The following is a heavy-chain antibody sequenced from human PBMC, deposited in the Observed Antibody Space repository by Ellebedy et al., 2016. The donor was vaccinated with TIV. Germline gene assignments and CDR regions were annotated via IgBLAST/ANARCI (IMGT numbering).Heavy chain of an antibody. Sequence: SVKVSXXASGDTFNNYAISWVRQAPGQGLEWMGGTIPVLGVVTYAQKFQGRVTIAADESTSTVYLDLSSLISEDTAVYYCARGADRYCTGGKCYRDFDSWGQGTLVTVPS. V-gene: IGHV1-69*10. CDR2: TIPVLGVV. J-gene: IGHJ5*01. CDR3: ARGADRYCTGGKCYRDFDS. CDR1: GDTFNNYA. D-gene: IGHD2-15*01.